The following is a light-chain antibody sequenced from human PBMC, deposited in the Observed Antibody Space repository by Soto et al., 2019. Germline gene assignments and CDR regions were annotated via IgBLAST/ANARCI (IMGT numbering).Light chain of an antibody. CDR3: QQSHSFSMYT. J-gene: IGKJ2*01. V-gene: IGKV1-39*01. CDR1: QNIRNY. Sequence: DIQMTQSPSSLSASVGDRVTIICRASQNIRNYLNWYQQRPGKAPNLLIYDASSLQSGVPSRFRGSGSGRHFRLTISNLQPEDFATYYCQQSHSFSMYTFGQGTNLEIK. CDR2: DAS.